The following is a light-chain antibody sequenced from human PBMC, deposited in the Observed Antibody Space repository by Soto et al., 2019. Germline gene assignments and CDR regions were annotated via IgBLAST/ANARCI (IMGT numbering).Light chain of an antibody. CDR2: DVC. CDR3: SSYISSSTYV. J-gene: IGLJ1*01. Sequence: QSALTQPASVSGSPGQSITISCTGTSSDVGGYNYVSWYQQHPGKAPKLMIYDVCNRRSGVSNRFSGSKSGITASLTISGLQAEDEAAYYCSSYISSSTYVFGTVTKVTVL. CDR1: SSDVGGYNY. V-gene: IGLV2-14*01.